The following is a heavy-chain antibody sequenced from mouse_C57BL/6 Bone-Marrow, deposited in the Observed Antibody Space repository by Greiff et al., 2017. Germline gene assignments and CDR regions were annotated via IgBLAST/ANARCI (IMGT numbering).Heavy chain of an antibody. CDR2: ISSGGDYI. V-gene: IGHV5-9-1*02. CDR3: TRTHYYGVDY. Sequence: EVKLMESGEGLVKPGGSLKLSCAASGFTFSSYAMSWVCQTPEQRLEWVAYISSGGDYIYYADTVKGRFTISSDNARNTLYLQMSRLKSEDTAMYYCTRTHYYGVDYWGQGTTRTVSS. J-gene: IGHJ2*01. D-gene: IGHD1-1*01. CDR1: GFTFSSYA.